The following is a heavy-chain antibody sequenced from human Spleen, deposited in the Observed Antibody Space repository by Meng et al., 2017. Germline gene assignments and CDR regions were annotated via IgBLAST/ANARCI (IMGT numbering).Heavy chain of an antibody. Sequence: GQLQQWVAGLWKPSGTLSLTCAVYGGSFSAHSWSWIRQPPGKGLEWIGEVNHSGSTNYNPSLKSRVIISVDTSKNQFSLRLRSVTAADTAVYFCARGEVGRSSSWYVYWGQGTLVTVSS. D-gene: IGHD6-13*01. J-gene: IGHJ4*02. V-gene: IGHV4-34*01. CDR2: VNHSGST. CDR3: ARGEVGRSSSWYVY. CDR1: GGSFSAHS.